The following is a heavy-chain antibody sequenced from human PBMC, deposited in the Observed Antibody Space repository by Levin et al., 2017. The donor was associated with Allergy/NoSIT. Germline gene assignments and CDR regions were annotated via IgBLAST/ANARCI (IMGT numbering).Heavy chain of an antibody. Sequence: LSLTCAASGFPFSSYSMNWVRQAPGKGLEWVSYISSSSSTIYYADSVKGRFTISRDNAKNSLYLQMNSLRDEDTAVYYCARDRFVVVPAATNWFDPWGQGTLVTVSS. V-gene: IGHV3-48*02. D-gene: IGHD2-2*01. CDR3: ARDRFVVVPAATNWFDP. CDR2: ISSSSSTI. J-gene: IGHJ5*02. CDR1: GFPFSSYS.